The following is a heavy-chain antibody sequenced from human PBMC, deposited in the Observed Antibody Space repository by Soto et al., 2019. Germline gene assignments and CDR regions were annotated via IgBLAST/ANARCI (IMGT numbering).Heavy chain of an antibody. CDR3: ASNILTGSNPFYFDY. CDR2: ISSSGSTI. CDR1: GFTFSDYY. V-gene: IGHV3-11*01. D-gene: IGHD3-9*01. J-gene: IGHJ4*02. Sequence: GGSLRLSCAASGFTFSDYYMSWIRQAPGKGLEWVSYISSSGSTIYYADSVKGRFTISRDNAKNSLYLQMNSLRAEDTAVYYCASNILTGSNPFYFDYWGQGTLVTVSS.